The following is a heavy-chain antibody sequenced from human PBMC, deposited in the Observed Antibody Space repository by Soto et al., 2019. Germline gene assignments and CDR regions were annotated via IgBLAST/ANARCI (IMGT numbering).Heavy chain of an antibody. CDR2: IIPIFGTA. CDR3: AXXXXXXXXXXXXXXXXXXXX. V-gene: IGHV1-69*01. J-gene: IGHJ4*02. Sequence: QVQLVQSGAEVKKPGSSVKVSCKASGGTFSXYXXXXXXXXXXXXXXXXGGIIPIFGTANYAQKFQGRVTITADESTSTAYMELSSLRSEDTXVYXXAXXXXXXXXXXXXXXXXXXXXWGQGTLVTVSS. CDR1: GGTFSXYX.